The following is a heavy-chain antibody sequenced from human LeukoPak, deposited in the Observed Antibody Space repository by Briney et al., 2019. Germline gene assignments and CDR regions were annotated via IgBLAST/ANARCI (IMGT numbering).Heavy chain of an antibody. CDR2: ISGSGGST. V-gene: IGHV3-23*01. J-gene: IGHJ4*02. CDR3: AKVRTGSGGYTYGVDY. CDR1: GFTYSSYA. D-gene: IGHD5-18*01. Sequence: GGSLRLSCAASGFTYSSYAMSWVRQAPGKGLEWVSLISGSGGSTYYADSVKGRFTISRENSKNTLSLQINSLRAEDTAVFYCAKVRTGSGGYTYGVDYWGQGTLVTVSS.